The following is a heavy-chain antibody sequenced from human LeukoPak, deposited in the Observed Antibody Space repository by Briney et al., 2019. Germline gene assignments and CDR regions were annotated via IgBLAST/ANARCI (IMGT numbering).Heavy chain of an antibody. V-gene: IGHV3-7*03. Sequence: GGSLRLSFAASGFTFSSYWMSWVRQAPGKGLEWVANIKQDGSEKYYVDSVKGRFTISRDNAKNSLYLQMNSLRAEATAVYYCARDNYGASFDYWGQGTLVTVSS. J-gene: IGHJ4*02. CDR2: IKQDGSEK. CDR3: ARDNYGASFDY. CDR1: GFTFSSYW. D-gene: IGHD3-10*01.